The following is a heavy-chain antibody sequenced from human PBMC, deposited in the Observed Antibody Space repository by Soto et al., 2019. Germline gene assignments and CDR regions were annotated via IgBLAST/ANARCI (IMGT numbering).Heavy chain of an antibody. CDR3: ATSEWNDAFDI. D-gene: IGHD3-3*01. J-gene: IGHJ3*02. CDR1: GFTFSNVW. CDR2: IKRKTDGETT. Sequence: EVQLVESGGGLVKPGGSLRLSCAASGFTFSNVWMTWIRQAPGKGLEWVGRIKRKTDGETTDYGAPVKGRFTVSRDDSKNTLYLQMNSLKTEDTGLYYCATSEWNDAFDIWGHGIMVTVSS. V-gene: IGHV3-15*01.